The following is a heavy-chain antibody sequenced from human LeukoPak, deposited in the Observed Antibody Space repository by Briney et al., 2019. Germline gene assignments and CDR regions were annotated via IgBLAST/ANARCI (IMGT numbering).Heavy chain of an antibody. CDR3: ARAPPGIAASASGP. J-gene: IGHJ5*02. D-gene: IGHD6-13*01. V-gene: IGHV3-53*01. CDR2: IYSGGTT. CDR1: GFTVSNNY. Sequence: GGSLRLSCPGSGFTVSNNYLNWVRQAPGKGLEWVALIYSGGTTNYADSVKGRFTISRDNSKNTLYLQMTNVRVEDTAVYYCARAPPGIAASASGPWGQGTLVTVSS.